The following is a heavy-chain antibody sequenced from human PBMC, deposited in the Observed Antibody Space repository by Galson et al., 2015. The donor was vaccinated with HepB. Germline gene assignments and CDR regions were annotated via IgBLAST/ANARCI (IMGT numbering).Heavy chain of an antibody. Sequence: SLRLSCAASGFTFSNFAMNWVRHAPGKGLEWVSGISGRGDSTAYTDSVEGRFTISRDNSKNTVYLQMNSLRAEDTAVYYCAKDLSEQFLEWLLYDDLDNWGQGALVTASS. D-gene: IGHD3-3*01. CDR3: AKDLSEQFLEWLLYDDLDN. V-gene: IGHV3-23*01. CDR2: ISGRGDST. J-gene: IGHJ4*02. CDR1: GFTFSNFA.